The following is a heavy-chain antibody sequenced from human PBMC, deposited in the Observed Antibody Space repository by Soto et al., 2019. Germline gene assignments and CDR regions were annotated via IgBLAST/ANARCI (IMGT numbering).Heavy chain of an antibody. D-gene: IGHD3-10*01. CDR1: GGTFSSYA. Sequence: SVKVSCKASGGTFSSYAISWVRQAPGQGLEWMGGIIPIFGTANYAQKFQGRVTITADESTSTAYMELSSLRSEDTAVYYCAREIYYGSGDPYYYYYGMDVWGQGTTVTVSS. J-gene: IGHJ6*02. V-gene: IGHV1-69*13. CDR3: AREIYYGSGDPYYYYYGMDV. CDR2: IIPIFGTA.